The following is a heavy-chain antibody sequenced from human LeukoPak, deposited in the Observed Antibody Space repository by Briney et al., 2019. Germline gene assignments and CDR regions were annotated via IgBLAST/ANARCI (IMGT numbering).Heavy chain of an antibody. CDR2: INHSGST. Sequence: SETLSLTCAVYGGSFSGYYWSWIRRPPGKGLEWIGEINHSGSTNYNPSLKSRVTISADTSKNQISLKLTSVTAADTAVYYCVRMAGYWGQGILVTVSS. V-gene: IGHV4-34*01. CDR1: GGSFSGYY. J-gene: IGHJ4*02. D-gene: IGHD5-24*01. CDR3: VRMAGY.